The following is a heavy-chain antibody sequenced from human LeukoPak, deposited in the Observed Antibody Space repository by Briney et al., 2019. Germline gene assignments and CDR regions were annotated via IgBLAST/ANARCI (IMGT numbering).Heavy chain of an antibody. CDR2: IKEDGSDK. J-gene: IGHJ4*02. V-gene: IGHV3-7*01. D-gene: IGHD6-19*01. Sequence: GGSLRLSCAASGFTFSSYWMSWVRQAPGKGLEWVANIKEDGSDKYYVDSVKGRFTISRDKAKNSLYLQMNRLRAEDTAVYYCARVETRQWLVSPFDYWGQGTLVTVSS. CDR3: ARVETRQWLVSPFDY. CDR1: GFTFSSYW.